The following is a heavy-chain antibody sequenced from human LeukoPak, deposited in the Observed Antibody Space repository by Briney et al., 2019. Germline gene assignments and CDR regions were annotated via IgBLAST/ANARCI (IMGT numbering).Heavy chain of an antibody. V-gene: IGHV3-53*01. CDR2: IYSGGST. Sequence: GGSLRLSCAASGFTVSSNYMSWVRQAPGKGLEWVSVIYSGGSTYYADSVKGRFTISRDNSKNTLYLQMNSLRAEDTAVYYRARTIMGSLDVWGKGTTVTISS. CDR1: GFTVSSNY. D-gene: IGHD2-8*01. J-gene: IGHJ6*04. CDR3: ARTIMGSLDV.